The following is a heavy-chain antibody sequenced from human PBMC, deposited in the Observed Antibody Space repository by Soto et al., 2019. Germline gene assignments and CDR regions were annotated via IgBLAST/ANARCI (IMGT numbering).Heavy chain of an antibody. V-gene: IGHV1-69*01. Sequence: QVQLVQSGAEVKKPGSSVKVSCKASGGTFSSYAISWVRQAPGQGLEWMGGIIPIFGTANYAQKFQGRVTITADESTSTDYMELSSLRSEDTAVYYCARGLVKSYDDYETPNFDYWGQGTLVTVSS. J-gene: IGHJ4*02. CDR2: IIPIFGTA. D-gene: IGHD4-17*01. CDR3: ARGLVKSYDDYETPNFDY. CDR1: GGTFSSYA.